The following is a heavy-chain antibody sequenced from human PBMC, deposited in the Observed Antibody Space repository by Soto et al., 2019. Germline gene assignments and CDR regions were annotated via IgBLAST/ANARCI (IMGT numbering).Heavy chain of an antibody. CDR2: IYYSGST. Sequence: QVQLQESGPGLVKPSQTLSLTCTVSGGSISSGGYYWNWIRQHPGKGLEWIGYIYYSGSTYYNPSLKSRVTISVDTSKNQFSLKLSSVTAADTAVYYCARGSTTDYYGSGSYYSGADYWGQGTLVTVSS. D-gene: IGHD3-10*01. CDR3: ARGSTTDYYGSGSYYSGADY. J-gene: IGHJ4*02. CDR1: GGSISSGGYY. V-gene: IGHV4-31*03.